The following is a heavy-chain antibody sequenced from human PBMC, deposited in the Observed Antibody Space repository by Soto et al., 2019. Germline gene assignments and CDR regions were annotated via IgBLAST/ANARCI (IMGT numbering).Heavy chain of an antibody. CDR3: ARAGAWGSNYYDAAFDA. CDR1: GYTFTSDA. CDR2: INVGTGYT. J-gene: IGHJ3*01. V-gene: IGHV1-3*01. Sequence: VHLVQSGAEVKKPGASVKVSCRASGYTFTSDAMHWVRQAPGQGLEWLGWINVGTGYTTFSQKFQGRVSITRVTYASTAHRELSSLRSEDTAIYYCARAGAWGSNYYDAAFDAWGQGTKVTVSS. D-gene: IGHD3-3*01.